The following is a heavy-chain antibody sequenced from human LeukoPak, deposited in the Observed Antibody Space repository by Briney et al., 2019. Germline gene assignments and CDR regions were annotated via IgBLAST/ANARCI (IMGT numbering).Heavy chain of an antibody. V-gene: IGHV3-30-3*01. Sequence: GSLRLSCAASGLTFSTYAMHWVRQAPGKGLEWVAVISYDGSNKYYADSVKGRFTISRDNSKNTLYLQMNSLRAEDTAVYYCARSANSGSYLYYFDYWGQGTLVTVSS. D-gene: IGHD1-26*01. CDR1: GLTFSTYA. CDR3: ARSANSGSYLYYFDY. CDR2: ISYDGSNK. J-gene: IGHJ4*02.